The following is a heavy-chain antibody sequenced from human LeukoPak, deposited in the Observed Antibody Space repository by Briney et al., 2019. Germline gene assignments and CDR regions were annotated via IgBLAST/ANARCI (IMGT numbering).Heavy chain of an antibody. Sequence: ASVKVSCKASGYTFTSYGISWVRQAPGQGLEWMGWISAYNGNTNYAQKFQGRVTMTTDTSTSTAYMELRSLRSDDTAVYYCARNNYYDSSGYYYNWGQGTLVTVSS. CDR2: ISAYNGNT. CDR1: GYTFTSYG. J-gene: IGHJ4*02. D-gene: IGHD3-22*01. V-gene: IGHV1-18*01. CDR3: ARNNYYDSSGYYYN.